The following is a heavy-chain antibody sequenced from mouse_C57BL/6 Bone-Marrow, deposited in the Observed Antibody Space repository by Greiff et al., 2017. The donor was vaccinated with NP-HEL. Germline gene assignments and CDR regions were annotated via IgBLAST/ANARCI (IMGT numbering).Heavy chain of an antibody. CDR1: GYTFTSYG. CDR3: ARDLFITTPAWYAD. J-gene: IGHJ3*01. D-gene: IGHD1-1*01. V-gene: IGHV1-81*01. Sequence: VQLQESGAELARPGASVKLSCKASGYTFTSYGISWVKQRTGQGLEWIGEIYPRSGNTYYNEKFKGKATLTADKSSSTAYMELRSLTSEDSAVYFCARDLFITTPAWYADWGTRILVTV. CDR2: IYPRSGNT.